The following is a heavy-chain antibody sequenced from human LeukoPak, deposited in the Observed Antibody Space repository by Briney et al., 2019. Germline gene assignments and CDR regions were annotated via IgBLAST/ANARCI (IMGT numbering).Heavy chain of an antibody. J-gene: IGHJ3*02. CDR1: GYTLTSYG. CDR3: ARDETTVVTTQEADAFDI. Sequence: GASVKVSCKASGYTLTSYGISWARQAPGQGLEWMGWISAYNGNTNYAQKLQGRVTMTTDTSTSTAYMELSSLRSEDTAVYYCARDETTVVTTQEADAFDIWGQGTMVIVSS. V-gene: IGHV1-18*01. D-gene: IGHD4-23*01. CDR2: ISAYNGNT.